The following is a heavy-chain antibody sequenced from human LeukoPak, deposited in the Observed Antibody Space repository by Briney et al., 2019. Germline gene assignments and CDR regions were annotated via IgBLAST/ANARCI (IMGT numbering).Heavy chain of an antibody. Sequence: ASVKVSCKASGYTFTSYDINWVRQATGQGLEWMGWMNPNSGNTGYAQKFQGRVTITRNTSISTAYMELSSLRSEDTAVYYCARGVRIISGGYEQPGVDYWGQGTLVTVSS. CDR1: GYTFTSYD. J-gene: IGHJ4*02. D-gene: IGHD5-12*01. CDR3: ARGVRIISGGYEQPGVDY. CDR2: MNPNSGNT. V-gene: IGHV1-8*03.